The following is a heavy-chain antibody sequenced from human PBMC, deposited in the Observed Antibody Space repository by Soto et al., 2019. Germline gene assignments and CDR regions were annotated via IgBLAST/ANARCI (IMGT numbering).Heavy chain of an antibody. CDR1: GFTFSSYS. D-gene: IGHD6-13*01. Sequence: PVGSLRLSCAASGFTFSSYSMNWVRQAPGKGLEWVSSISSSSSYIYYADSVKGRFTISRDNAKNSLYLQMNSLRAEDTAVYYCARVGIRAAAGTFDYWGQGTLVTVSS. CDR3: ARVGIRAAAGTFDY. V-gene: IGHV3-21*01. CDR2: ISSSSSYI. J-gene: IGHJ4*02.